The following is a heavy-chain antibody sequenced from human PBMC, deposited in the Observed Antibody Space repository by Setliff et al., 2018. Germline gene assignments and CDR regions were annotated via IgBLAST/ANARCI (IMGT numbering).Heavy chain of an antibody. Sequence: PGGSLRLSCATSGFPLYTYDMNWVRQAPGKALEWISFISHGGATKYYADSVKGRFTISRDNAKNSVFLDMNSLRVDDTATYYCARDRLTSARYWTSDYWGQGTLVTVSS. CDR1: GFPLYTYD. CDR3: ARDRLTSARYWTSDY. V-gene: IGHV3-48*01. CDR2: ISHGGATK. J-gene: IGHJ4*02. D-gene: IGHD2-8*02.